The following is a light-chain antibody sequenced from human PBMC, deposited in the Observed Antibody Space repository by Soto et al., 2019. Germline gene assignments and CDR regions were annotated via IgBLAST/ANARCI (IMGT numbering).Light chain of an antibody. J-gene: IGKJ4*01. CDR3: QQRSNWRVT. V-gene: IGKV3-11*01. CDR1: QSVGSH. Sequence: EIVLTQSPATLSLSPGERGALSCRASQSVGSHLAWYQQKPGQAPRLLIYDTSKRATGTPVRFSGSGSGTDFTLTISSLEPEDIAVYYCQQRSNWRVTFGGGTKVDIK. CDR2: DTS.